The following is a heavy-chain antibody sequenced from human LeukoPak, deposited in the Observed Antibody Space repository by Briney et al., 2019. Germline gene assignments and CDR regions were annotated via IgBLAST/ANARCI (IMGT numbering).Heavy chain of an antibody. CDR3: ARVTGTYCDY. D-gene: IGHD3-9*01. V-gene: IGHV1-3*01. J-gene: IGHJ4*02. CDR1: GYTFTDYD. CDR2: INVDNDNR. Sequence: ASVKVSCKASGYTFTDYDIHWVRQAPGQRLEWMGWINVDNDNRKYSQKFQGRVTITRDTSATTAYMELSSLRSEDTAVYYCARVTGTYCDYWGQGTLVTVSS.